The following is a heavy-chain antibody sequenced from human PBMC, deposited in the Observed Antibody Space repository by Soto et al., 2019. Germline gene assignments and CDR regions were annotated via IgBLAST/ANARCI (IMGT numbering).Heavy chain of an antibody. Sequence: QVQLVQSGAEVREPGSSVRVSCKASGDSFNTDTFTWVRQAPGQGLEWMGGILPMFRTTDYSQHIRGRVTIYADESTSTVYMELRSVRYEDTAIFFCARGTPSTSDRMGGRTLCYFPQDWGQGTLVAVSS. CDR3: ARGTPSTSDRMGGRTLCYFPQD. CDR2: ILPMFRTT. V-gene: IGHV1-69*01. J-gene: IGHJ4*02. D-gene: IGHD2-2*01. CDR1: GDSFNTDT.